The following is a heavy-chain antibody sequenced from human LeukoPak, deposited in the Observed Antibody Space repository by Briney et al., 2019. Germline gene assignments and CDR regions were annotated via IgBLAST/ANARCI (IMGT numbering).Heavy chain of an antibody. Sequence: GASVKVSCKASGYTFTSYDINWVRQATGQGLEWMGWMNPNSGNTGYAQKFQGRVTMTRNTSISTAYMELSSLRSEDTAVYYCARVPHTYYYYYGMAVWGQGTTVTVSS. CDR3: ARVPHTYYYYYGMAV. J-gene: IGHJ6*02. D-gene: IGHD5-18*01. CDR2: MNPNSGNT. CDR1: GYTFTSYD. V-gene: IGHV1-8*01.